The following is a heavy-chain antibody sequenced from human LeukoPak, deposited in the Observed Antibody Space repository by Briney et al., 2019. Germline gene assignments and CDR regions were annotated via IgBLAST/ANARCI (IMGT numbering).Heavy chain of an antibody. V-gene: IGHV3-33*01. CDR2: IWYDGSNK. Sequence: GGSLRLSCAASGFTFSSYGMHWVRQAPGKGLEWVAVIWYDGSNKYYADSVKGRFTISRDNSKNTLYLQMNSLRAEDTAVYYCARGLRGVIGYYGMDVWGQGTTVTVSS. CDR1: GFTFSSYG. CDR3: ARGLRGVIGYYGMDV. J-gene: IGHJ6*02. D-gene: IGHD3-10*01.